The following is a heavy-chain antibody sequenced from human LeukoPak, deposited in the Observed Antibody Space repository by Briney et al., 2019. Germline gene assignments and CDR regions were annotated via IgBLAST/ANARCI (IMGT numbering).Heavy chain of an antibody. CDR3: ARDDSSGYYYTPSGYFDY. CDR1: GYTFTGYY. V-gene: IGHV1-2*02. D-gene: IGHD3-22*01. J-gene: IGHJ4*02. Sequence: EASVKVSCKASGYTFTGYYMHWVRQAPGQGLEWMGWINPNSGGTNYAQKFQGRVTMTRDTSISTAYMELSRLRSDDTAVYYCARDDSSGYYYTPSGYFDYWGQGTLVTVSS. CDR2: INPNSGGT.